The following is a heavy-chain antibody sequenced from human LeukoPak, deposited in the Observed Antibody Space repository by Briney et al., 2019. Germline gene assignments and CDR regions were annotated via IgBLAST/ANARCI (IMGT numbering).Heavy chain of an antibody. CDR3: ARDRITVVRGDPYMDV. CDR1: GFSFRTYG. V-gene: IGHV3-48*04. CDR2: ISSSSML. D-gene: IGHD3-10*01. Sequence: LSGGSLRLSCTASGFSFRTYGMNWVRQAPGKGLEWISYISSSSMLYYADSVKGRFTISRDNAKNSLSLQMDSLRAEDTAVYYCARDRITVVRGDPYMDVWGQGTTVTVSS. J-gene: IGHJ6*02.